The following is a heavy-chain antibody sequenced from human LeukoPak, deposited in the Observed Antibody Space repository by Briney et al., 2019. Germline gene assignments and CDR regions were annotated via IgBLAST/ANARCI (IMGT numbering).Heavy chain of an antibody. CDR1: GFTFNNAW. Sequence: GGSLRLSCAASGFTFNNAWMSWVRQAPGKGLEWVGRIQSKTDGGTTDYAAPAKGRFTISRDDSKNTLYLRMNSLETEDTAVYYCTTEREGGPDYWGQGTLVTVSP. J-gene: IGHJ4*02. D-gene: IGHD3-16*01. CDR3: TTEREGGPDY. CDR2: IQSKTDGGTT. V-gene: IGHV3-15*01.